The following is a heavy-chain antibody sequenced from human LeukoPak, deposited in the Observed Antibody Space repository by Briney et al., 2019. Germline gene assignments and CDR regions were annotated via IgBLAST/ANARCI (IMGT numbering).Heavy chain of an antibody. J-gene: IGHJ3*02. CDR1: GFTFSNYW. V-gene: IGHV3-7*04. D-gene: IGHD3-9*01. Sequence: GGSLRLSCAASGFTFSNYWMSWVRQAPGKGLEWVANIKQDGSEKNYVDSVKGRFTISRDNAKNSLYLQMNSLRAEDTAVYYCARALLLRYFDWLPPDAFDIWGQGTMVTVSS. CDR2: IKQDGSEK. CDR3: ARALLLRYFDWLPPDAFDI.